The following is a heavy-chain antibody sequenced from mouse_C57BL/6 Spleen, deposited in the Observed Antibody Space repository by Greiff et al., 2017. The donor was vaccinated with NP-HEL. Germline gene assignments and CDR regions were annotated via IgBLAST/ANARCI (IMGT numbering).Heavy chain of an antibody. CDR2: IYPGDGDT. CDR3: ASHYDYETCFDY. J-gene: IGHJ2*01. D-gene: IGHD2-4*01. CDR1: GYAFSSYW. V-gene: IGHV1-80*01. Sequence: VQLQQSGAELVKPGASVKISCKASGYAFSSYWMNWVKQRPGKGLEWIGQIYPGDGDTNYNGKFKGKATLTADKSSSTAYMQLSSLTSEDSAVYFCASHYDYETCFDYWGQGTTLTVSS.